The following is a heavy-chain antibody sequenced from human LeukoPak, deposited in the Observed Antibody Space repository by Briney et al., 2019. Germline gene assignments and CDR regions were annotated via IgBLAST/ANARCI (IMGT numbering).Heavy chain of an antibody. D-gene: IGHD3-16*02. J-gene: IGHJ4*02. V-gene: IGHV3-23*01. CDR3: AKDREITFGGVIVN. Sequence: RPGGSLRLSCAASGFTFSSYWMHWVRQAPGKGLEWVSAISGSGGSTYYADSVKGRFTISRDNSKNTLYLQMNSLRAEDTAVYYCAKDREITFGGVIVNGGQGTLVTVSS. CDR1: GFTFSSYW. CDR2: ISGSGGST.